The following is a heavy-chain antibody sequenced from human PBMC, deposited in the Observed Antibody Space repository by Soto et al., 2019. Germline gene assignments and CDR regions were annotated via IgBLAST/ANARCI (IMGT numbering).Heavy chain of an antibody. Sequence: PGGSLRLSCAASGFTFSNAWVTWVRQPPGEGLEWVGRIKSRTDGGATEYAPPVNDRFIISRDDSRNMVFLQMNSLKTEDAAVYFCTYLYREGPWGQGTLVTVSS. V-gene: IGHV3-15*01. J-gene: IGHJ5*02. CDR3: TYLYREGP. CDR2: IKSRTDGGAT. CDR1: GFTFSNAW. D-gene: IGHD3-10*01.